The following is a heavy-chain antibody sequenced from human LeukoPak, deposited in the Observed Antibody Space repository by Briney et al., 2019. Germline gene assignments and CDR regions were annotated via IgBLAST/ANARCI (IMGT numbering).Heavy chain of an antibody. CDR2: VLTSGYT. CDR3: ARDGDYGSPYGS. D-gene: IGHD3-10*01. J-gene: IGHJ5*02. CDR1: GGSISSGTYY. V-gene: IGHV4-61*02. Sequence: PSQTLSLTCTVSGGSISSGTYYWSWIRQPAGKGLEWIGRVLTSGYTNYNPSLKSRVSISLDTSENQFSLKLTSVTAADTAMYYCARDGDYGSPYGSWGQGILVTVSS.